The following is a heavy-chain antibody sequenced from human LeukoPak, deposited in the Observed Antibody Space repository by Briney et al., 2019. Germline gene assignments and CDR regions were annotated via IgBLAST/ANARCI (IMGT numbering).Heavy chain of an antibody. D-gene: IGHD4-23*01. CDR2: IYSSGST. CDR1: GFNVSNNY. J-gene: IGHJ4*02. V-gene: IGHV3-53*01. Sequence: GGSLSLSCAASGFNVSNNYMTWVRQAPGKGLEWVSLIYSSGSTYYADSVKGRFTISRDNSKNTLYLQVNSLRAEDTAVYYCARRGDGGRSFDYWGQGTLVTVSS. CDR3: ARRGDGGRSFDY.